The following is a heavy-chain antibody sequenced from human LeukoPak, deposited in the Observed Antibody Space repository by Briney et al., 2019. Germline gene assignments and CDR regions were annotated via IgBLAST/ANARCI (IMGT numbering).Heavy chain of an antibody. J-gene: IGHJ6*02. CDR1: GASINKYY. D-gene: IGHD2-2*01. Sequence: SETLSLTCTVSGASINKYYLNCVRQPPGEGLEWIVYFFYSGSTRYNPSLKSRVPISGDMSNNQFSLRLTSLTAADTAVYYCARNAGTKDYYYGMDVWGQGTTVIVSS. V-gene: IGHV4-59*08. CDR3: ARNAGTKDYYYGMDV. CDR2: FFYSGST.